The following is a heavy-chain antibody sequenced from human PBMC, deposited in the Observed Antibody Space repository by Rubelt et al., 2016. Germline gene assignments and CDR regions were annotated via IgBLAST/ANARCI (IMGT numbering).Heavy chain of an antibody. Sequence: EVQLVQSGAEVKKPGESLKISCKGSGYSFTTYWIGWVRQMLGKGLECMGIIYPGDSDTRYSPSFQGQVTISAAKPIRTASIKWSSLKASDTAMYYCARLRGSPQGAAFDTWGQGTMVTVPS. CDR3: ARLRGSPQGAAFDT. V-gene: IGHV5-51*01. J-gene: IGHJ3*02. CDR1: GYSFTTYW. CDR2: IYPGDSDT. D-gene: IGHD1-26*01.